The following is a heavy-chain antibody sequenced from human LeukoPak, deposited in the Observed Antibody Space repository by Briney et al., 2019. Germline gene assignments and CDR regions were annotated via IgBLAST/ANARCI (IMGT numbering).Heavy chain of an antibody. CDR3: ARDWSPEYYYDSSGYYGY. J-gene: IGHJ4*02. CDR1: GFTFSGYW. Sequence: GGSLRLSCAASGFTFSGYWMSWVRQAPGKGLEWVANIKQDGSEKYYVDSVKGRFTISRDNAKNSLYLQMNSLRAEDTAVYYCARDWSPEYYYDSSGYYGYWGQGTLVTISS. D-gene: IGHD3-22*01. V-gene: IGHV3-7*01. CDR2: IKQDGSEK.